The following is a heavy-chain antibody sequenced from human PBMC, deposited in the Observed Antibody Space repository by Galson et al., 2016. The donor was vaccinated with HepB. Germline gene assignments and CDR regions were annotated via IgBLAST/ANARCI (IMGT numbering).Heavy chain of an antibody. CDR1: GFTFSTYW. D-gene: IGHD3-3*01. J-gene: IGHJ6*02. V-gene: IGHV3-7*01. Sequence: SLRLSCAVPGFTFSTYWMSWVRQAPGKGLEWVANINQDGREKYYVDSVKGRFTISRDNAENSLFLRMNSLRVEDTAVYYCATHMGRYDDWRGYKSHYYYGLHVWGQGTPVTVSS. CDR3: ATHMGRYDDWRGYKSHYYYGLHV. CDR2: INQDGREK.